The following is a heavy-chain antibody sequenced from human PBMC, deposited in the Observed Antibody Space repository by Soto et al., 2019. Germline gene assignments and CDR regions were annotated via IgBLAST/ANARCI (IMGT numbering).Heavy chain of an antibody. CDR1: GFIFSNYA. J-gene: IGHJ6*02. CDR3: ARDVTDYVLDV. CDR2: ISYDGRYI. Sequence: QMHLVESGGGVVQPGNSLRLSCAASGFIFSNYAMHWVRQAPGKGLEWVALISYDGRYIYYADSVKGRFAISRDNSKKTVELLMNSLRREDTAVYYCARDVTDYVLDVWGQGTTVNVSS. D-gene: IGHD3-9*01. V-gene: IGHV3-30*03.